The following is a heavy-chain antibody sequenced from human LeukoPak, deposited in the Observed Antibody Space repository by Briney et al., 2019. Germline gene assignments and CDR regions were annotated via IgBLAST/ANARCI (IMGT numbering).Heavy chain of an antibody. D-gene: IGHD5-24*01. J-gene: IGHJ4*02. CDR2: IIPIFGTA. CDR1: GGTFSSYA. Sequence: SVKVSCKTSGGTFSSYAISWVRQAPGQGLEWMGRIIPIFGTANYAQKFQGRVTITTDESTSTAYMELSSLRSEDTAVYYCAIPDRRDGYNYGYYWGQGTLVTVSS. V-gene: IGHV1-69*05. CDR3: AIPDRRDGYNYGYY.